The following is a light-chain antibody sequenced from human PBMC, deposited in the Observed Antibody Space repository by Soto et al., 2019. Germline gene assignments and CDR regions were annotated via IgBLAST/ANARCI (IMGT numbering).Light chain of an antibody. J-gene: IGLJ1*01. CDR1: NSNIGSNN. V-gene: IGLV2-14*01. Sequence: QSVLTQPPSASGTPGQRVTISCAGSNSNIGSNNVYWYQQLPGKAPKLMISEVSNRPSGVSNRFSGSKSGNTASLTISGLQAEDEADYYCSSYTAGGTIFGTGTKVTVL. CDR2: EVS. CDR3: SSYTAGGTI.